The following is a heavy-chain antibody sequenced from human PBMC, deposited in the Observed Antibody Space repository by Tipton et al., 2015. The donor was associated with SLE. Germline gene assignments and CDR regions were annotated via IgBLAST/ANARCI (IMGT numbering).Heavy chain of an antibody. CDR1: GYTFTSYD. D-gene: IGHD4-17*01. CDR3: ARSSGDYP. J-gene: IGHJ5*02. CDR2: MNPNSGNT. V-gene: IGHV1-8*03. Sequence: QSGAEVKKPGASVKVSCKASGYTFTSYDINWVRQATGQGLEWMGWMNPNSGNTGYAQKFQGRVTITTDTSTSTAYMELRSLRSDDTAVYYCARSSGDYPWGQGTLVTVSS.